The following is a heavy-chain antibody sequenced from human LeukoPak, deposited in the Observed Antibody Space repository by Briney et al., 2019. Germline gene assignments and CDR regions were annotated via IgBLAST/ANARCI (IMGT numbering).Heavy chain of an antibody. D-gene: IGHD3-3*01. V-gene: IGHV4-59*01. CDR3: ATIFGAANPVDY. CDR1: GGSISSYY. CDR2: IHYSGTN. Sequence: SETLSLTCTVSGGSISSYYWNWIRQPPGKGQEWIGYIHYSGTNFYNPSLKSRVTISVETSKSQFSLKLSSVTAADTAVYYCATIFGAANPVDYWGQGTLVTVSS. J-gene: IGHJ4*02.